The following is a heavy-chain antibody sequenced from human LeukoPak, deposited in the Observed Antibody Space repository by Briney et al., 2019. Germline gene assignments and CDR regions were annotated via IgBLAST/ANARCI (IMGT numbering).Heavy chain of an antibody. CDR2: ISYDGSNK. D-gene: IGHD6-13*01. Sequence: GRSLRLSCAASGFTFSSYAMHWVRQAPGKGLEWVAVISYDGSNKYYADSVKGRFTISRDDSKNTLYLQMNGLRAEDTAVYYCARDDVYSSPNFDYWGQGTLVTVSS. J-gene: IGHJ4*02. CDR1: GFTFSSYA. CDR3: ARDDVYSSPNFDY. V-gene: IGHV3-30*01.